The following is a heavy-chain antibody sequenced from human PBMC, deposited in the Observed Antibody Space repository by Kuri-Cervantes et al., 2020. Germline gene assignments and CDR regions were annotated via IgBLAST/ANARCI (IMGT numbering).Heavy chain of an antibody. CDR2: IWHDGRNK. D-gene: IGHD3-10*01. Sequence: GESLKISCAASGFSFSNYGMHWVRQAAGKGLECVALIWHDGRNKYYADSVKGRFPISRDNSKNTLYLQMNSLRAEDTAVYYCARVSLYGSGSYYNVYYYYGMDVWGQGTTVTVSS. CDR1: GFSFSNYG. J-gene: IGHJ6*02. V-gene: IGHV3-30*02. CDR3: ARVSLYGSGSYYNVYYYYGMDV.